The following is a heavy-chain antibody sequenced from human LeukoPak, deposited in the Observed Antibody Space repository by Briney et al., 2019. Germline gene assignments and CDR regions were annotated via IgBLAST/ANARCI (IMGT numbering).Heavy chain of an antibody. CDR1: GFIVSDNY. CDR3: ARYFYDSSGYSYYFDY. CDR2: IQSGGST. D-gene: IGHD3-22*01. J-gene: IGHJ4*02. Sequence: GGSLRLSWAASGFIVSDNYMSWVRQAPGKGLEWVSVIQSGGSTYYADSVKGRFTISRDNSKNTVYLQMNSLRAEDTAVYFCARYFYDSSGYSYYFDYWGQGTPVTVSS. V-gene: IGHV3-53*01.